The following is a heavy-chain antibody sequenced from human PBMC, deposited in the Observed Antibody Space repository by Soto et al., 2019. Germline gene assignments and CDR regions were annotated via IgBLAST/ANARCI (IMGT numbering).Heavy chain of an antibody. Sequence: QVQLVQSGAEVKKPGASVKVSCKASGYTFTSYGISWVRQAPGQGLEWMGWISAYNGNTNYAQKLQGRVTMTTDTATSTGYMELRSLRSDDTAVYYCVVAAQPYYFDSWGQGTLVTVAS. D-gene: IGHD2-15*01. V-gene: IGHV1-18*01. CDR2: ISAYNGNT. J-gene: IGHJ4*02. CDR1: GYTFTSYG. CDR3: VVAAQPYYFDS.